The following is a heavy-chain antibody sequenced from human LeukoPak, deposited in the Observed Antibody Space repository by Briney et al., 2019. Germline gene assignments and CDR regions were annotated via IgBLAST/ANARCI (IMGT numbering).Heavy chain of an antibody. CDR1: GGSISSSSYY. Sequence: SETLSLTCTVSGGSISSSSYYWGWIRQPPGKGLEWIGSIYYSGSTYYNPSLKSRVTISVDTSKNQFSLKLSSVTAADTAVYYCAGAVSARGAPSSFDYWGQGTLVTVSS. CDR2: IYYSGST. J-gene: IGHJ4*02. CDR3: AGAVSARGAPSSFDY. D-gene: IGHD3-10*01. V-gene: IGHV4-39*01.